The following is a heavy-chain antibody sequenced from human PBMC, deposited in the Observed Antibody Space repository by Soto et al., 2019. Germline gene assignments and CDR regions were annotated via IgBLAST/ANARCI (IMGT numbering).Heavy chain of an antibody. Sequence: QVQLVQSGAEVRKSGASVKVSCKASGYTFSDYFIQWLRQAPGPGLEWVAWINPKTAATNYAKKFQDRVTVTSDTSFSTAYLELTRLRPDGTALYYCARIKWGLDYYSGMDVWGQGTAVSVSS. CDR3: ARIKWGLDYYSGMDV. D-gene: IGHD1-26*01. CDR1: GYTFSDYF. J-gene: IGHJ6*02. V-gene: IGHV1-2*02. CDR2: INPKTAAT.